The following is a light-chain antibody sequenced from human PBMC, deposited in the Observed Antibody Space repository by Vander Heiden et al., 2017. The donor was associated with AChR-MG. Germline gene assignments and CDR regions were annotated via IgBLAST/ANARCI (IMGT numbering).Light chain of an antibody. Sequence: QSVLTPPPSVSGAPGPRVPISCTWRRSNLGAGYDVHWFQQLPKTAPKLVIANNFDRPSGVPDRFSGSKSGTSASLTITGLQAEDEADYYCQSYDSSLNVVFGGGTKVTVL. CDR1: RSNLGAGYD. CDR3: QSYDSSLNVV. V-gene: IGLV1-40*01. J-gene: IGLJ2*01. CDR2: NNF.